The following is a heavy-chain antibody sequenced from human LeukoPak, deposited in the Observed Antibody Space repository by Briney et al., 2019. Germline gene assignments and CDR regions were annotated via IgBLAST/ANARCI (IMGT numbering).Heavy chain of an antibody. CDR1: GYSFTSYW. V-gene: IGHV5-51*01. CDR3: ASAYCGGDCYLNDAFDI. CDR2: IYPGDSDT. Sequence: GESLKISCKGSGYSFTSYWIGWVRQMPGKGLEWMGIIYPGDSDTRYSPSFQGQVTISAAKSISTAYLQWSSLKASDTAMYYCASAYCGGDCYLNDAFDIWGQGTMVTVSS. J-gene: IGHJ3*02. D-gene: IGHD2-21*02.